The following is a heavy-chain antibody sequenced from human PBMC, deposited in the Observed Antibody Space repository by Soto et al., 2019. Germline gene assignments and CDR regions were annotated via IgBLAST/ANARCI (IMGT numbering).Heavy chain of an antibody. CDR2: FSLSGTT. D-gene: IGHD2-21*02. V-gene: IGHV4-4*07. Sequence: SETLSLTCTVSGASITGSFFWSWIRQPAGKGLEWIGRFSLSGTTNYNPSLRSRVTLSADVSKNQFSLKLNSVTATDTAVYFCARDQGVVVTADNWFDPWGQGILVTVSS. CDR1: GASITGSFF. CDR3: ARDQGVVVTADNWFDP. J-gene: IGHJ5*02.